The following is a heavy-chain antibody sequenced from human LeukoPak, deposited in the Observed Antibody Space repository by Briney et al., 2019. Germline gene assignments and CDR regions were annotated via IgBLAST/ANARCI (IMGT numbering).Heavy chain of an antibody. Sequence: PSETLSLTCTVSGGSISSYYWRWSRQPPGKGLEWIGYIYYSGSTNYNPSLKSRVTMSVDTSTNQFSLKLSSVTAADTAMYYCARVRLGRGLDYWGQGTLVTVSS. V-gene: IGHV4-59*12. CDR2: IYYSGST. J-gene: IGHJ4*02. CDR1: GGSISSYY. CDR3: ARVRLGRGLDY. D-gene: IGHD6-19*01.